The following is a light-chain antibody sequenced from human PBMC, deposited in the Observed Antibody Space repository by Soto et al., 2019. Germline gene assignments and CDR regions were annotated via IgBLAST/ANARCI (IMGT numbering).Light chain of an antibody. Sequence: EIVMTQSPATLSVSPGERATLSCRASQSVGSDYLAWYQQKPGLAPRILIFGASGRATGIPDRFSGSGSGTDFTLTISRLEPEDFAVYYCQQYGSLSWTFGQGTKVDI. V-gene: IGKV3-20*01. CDR3: QQYGSLSWT. CDR2: GAS. CDR1: QSVGSDY. J-gene: IGKJ1*01.